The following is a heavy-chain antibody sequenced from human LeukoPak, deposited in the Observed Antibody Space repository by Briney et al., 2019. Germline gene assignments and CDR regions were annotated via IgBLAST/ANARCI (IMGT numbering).Heavy chain of an antibody. V-gene: IGHV1-69*01. CDR3: ARDSGQFWSGYNYYYYYGMDV. J-gene: IGHJ6*02. Sequence: SVKVSCKASGGTFSSYAISWVRQAPGQGLEWMGGIIPTFGTANYAQKFQGRVTITADESTSTAYMELSSLRSEDTAVYYCARDSGQFWSGYNYYYYYGMDVWGQGTTVTVSS. CDR1: GGTFSSYA. CDR2: IIPTFGTA. D-gene: IGHD3-3*01.